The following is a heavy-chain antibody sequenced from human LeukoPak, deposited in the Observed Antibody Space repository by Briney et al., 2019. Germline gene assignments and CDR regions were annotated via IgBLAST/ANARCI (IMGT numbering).Heavy chain of an antibody. CDR2: IYYSGST. V-gene: IGHV4-39*01. J-gene: IGHJ4*02. Sequence: SETLSLTCTVSGGSISSSSYYWGWIRQPPGKGLEWIGSIYYSGSTYYNPSLKSRVTMSVDTSKNQFSLKLSSVTAADTAVYYCASYCSSTSCYTPFGYWGQGTLVTVSS. D-gene: IGHD2-2*02. CDR3: ASYCSSTSCYTPFGY. CDR1: GGSISSSSYY.